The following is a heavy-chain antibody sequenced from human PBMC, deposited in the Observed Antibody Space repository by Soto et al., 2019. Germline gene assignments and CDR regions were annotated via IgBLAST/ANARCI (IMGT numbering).Heavy chain of an antibody. CDR2: ISSSSSYI. J-gene: IGHJ4*02. CDR3: ARDLGIRFLEWFPYSRALGY. V-gene: IGHV3-21*01. CDR1: GFTFSSYS. Sequence: LRLSCAASGFTFSSYSMNWVRQAPGKGLEWVSSISSSSSYIYYADSVKGRFTISRDNAKNSLYLQMNSLRAEDTAVYYCARDLGIRFLEWFPYSRALGYWGQGTLVTVS. D-gene: IGHD3-3*01.